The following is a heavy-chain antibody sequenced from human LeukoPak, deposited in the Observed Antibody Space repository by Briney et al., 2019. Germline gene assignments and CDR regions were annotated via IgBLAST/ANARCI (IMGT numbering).Heavy chain of an antibody. Sequence: PGGSLRLSCAASGFTFSSYGMHWVRQAPGKGQEWVAVISYDGSNKYYADSVKGRFTISRDNPKSTLYLQMNSLRAEDTAVYYCAKQYYYDGSGPLDDWGQGTLVTVSS. J-gene: IGHJ4*02. CDR3: AKQYYYDGSGPLDD. CDR1: GFTFSSYG. V-gene: IGHV3-30*18. D-gene: IGHD3-22*01. CDR2: ISYDGSNK.